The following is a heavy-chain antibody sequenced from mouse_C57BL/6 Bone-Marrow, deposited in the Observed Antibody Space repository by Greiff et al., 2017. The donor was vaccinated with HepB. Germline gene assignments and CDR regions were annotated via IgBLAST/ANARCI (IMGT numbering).Heavy chain of an antibody. Sequence: EVQLQESGGGLVKPGGSLKLSCAASGFTFSSYTMSWVRQTPEKRLEWVATISGGGGNTYYPDSVKGRFTISRDNAKNTLYLQMSSLRSEDTALYYCARQGIYYGNYFYAMDYWGQGTSVTVSS. D-gene: IGHD2-1*01. CDR3: ARQGIYYGNYFYAMDY. CDR2: ISGGGGNT. CDR1: GFTFSSYT. J-gene: IGHJ4*01. V-gene: IGHV5-9*01.